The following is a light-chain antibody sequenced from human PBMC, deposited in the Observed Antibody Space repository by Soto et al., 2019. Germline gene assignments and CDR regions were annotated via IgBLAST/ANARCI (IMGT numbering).Light chain of an antibody. CDR1: QSISGW. CDR2: DAS. CDR3: QRTYNARIFT. J-gene: IGKJ3*01. V-gene: IGKV1-5*01. Sequence: DIQMTQSPSTLSASVGDRVTITCRASQSISGWLAWYQQKPGKAPKLLIYDASNLESGVPSRFSGSGSGTDFTLTISSLQPEDVATYYGQRTYNARIFTFGPGTKVDIK.